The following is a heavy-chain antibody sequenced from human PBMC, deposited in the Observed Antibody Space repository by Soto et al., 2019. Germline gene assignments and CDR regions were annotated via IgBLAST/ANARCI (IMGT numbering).Heavy chain of an antibody. D-gene: IGHD1-26*01. CDR2: INAGNGNT. V-gene: IGHV1-3*01. J-gene: IGHJ4*02. CDR3: ARDHPSGSLSFDY. CDR1: GYTFTSYA. Sequence: ASVKGSCKASGYTFTSYAMHWVRQSPGQRLEWMGWINAGNGNTKYSQKFQGRVTITRDTSASTAYMELSSLRSEDTAVYYCARDHPSGSLSFDYWGQGTLVTVSS.